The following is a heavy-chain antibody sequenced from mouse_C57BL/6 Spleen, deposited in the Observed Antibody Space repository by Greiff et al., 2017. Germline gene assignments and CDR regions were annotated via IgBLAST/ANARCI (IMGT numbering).Heavy chain of an antibody. CDR1: GYTFTDYE. Sequence: QVQLQQSGAELVRPGASVTLSCKASGYTFTDYEMHWVKQTPVHGLEWIGAIDPETGGTAYNQKFKGKAILTADKSSSTAYMELRSLTSEDSAVYYCTRAIYYYGSSYWYFDVWGTGTTVTVSS. J-gene: IGHJ1*03. V-gene: IGHV1-15*01. D-gene: IGHD1-1*01. CDR3: TRAIYYYGSSYWYFDV. CDR2: IDPETGGT.